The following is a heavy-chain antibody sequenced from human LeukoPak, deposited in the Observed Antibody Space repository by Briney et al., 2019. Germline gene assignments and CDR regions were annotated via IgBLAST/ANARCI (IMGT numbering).Heavy chain of an antibody. V-gene: IGHV3-23*01. Sequence: PGGSLRLSCAASGFTFSSYAMSWVRQAPGKGLEWVSAISGSGGSTYYADSVKGRFTISRDNSKNTLYLQMNSLRAEDTAVYYCATETFGVVIKYYSDYWGQGTLVTVSS. CDR2: ISGSGGST. J-gene: IGHJ4*02. CDR1: GFTFSSYA. CDR3: ATETFGVVIKYYSDY. D-gene: IGHD3-3*01.